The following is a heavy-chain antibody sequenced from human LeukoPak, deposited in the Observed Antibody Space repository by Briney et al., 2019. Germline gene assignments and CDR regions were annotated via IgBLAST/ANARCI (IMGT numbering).Heavy chain of an antibody. CDR1: GFAFNNYA. V-gene: IGHV3-23*01. J-gene: IGHJ4*02. D-gene: IGHD3-9*01. CDR3: AKADGAATSWFFDY. CDR2: ITDSGGDT. Sequence: PGGSLRLSXAASGFAFNNYAMCWVRQAPGKGLEWVSAITDSGGDTNSADSVKGRFTISRDNSKNTLYLQMNSLRAEDTAIYYCAKADGAATSWFFDYXGQGTLVTVSX.